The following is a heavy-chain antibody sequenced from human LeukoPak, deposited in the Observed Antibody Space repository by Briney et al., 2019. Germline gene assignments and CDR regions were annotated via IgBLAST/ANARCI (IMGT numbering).Heavy chain of an antibody. CDR1: GGSVSSGSYF. CDR3: ARDGGQGSGWSTIDY. CDR2: IFYNGET. D-gene: IGHD6-19*01. V-gene: IGHV4-61*03. Sequence: SETLSLTCTVSGGSVSSGSYFWSWIRQPPGKGLEWIGYIFYNGETNYNPSLTSRLTLSIDASKNHFSPKLTSVTAADTGVYYCARDGGQGSGWSTIDYWGQGTLVTVSS. J-gene: IGHJ4*02.